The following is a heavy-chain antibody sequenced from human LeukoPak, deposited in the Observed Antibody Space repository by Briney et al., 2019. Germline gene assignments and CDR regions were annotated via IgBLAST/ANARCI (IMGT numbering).Heavy chain of an antibody. Sequence: GGSLRLSCAASGFTFSSYAMSWVRQAPGKGLEWVSAISGSGGSTYYADSVKGRFTISRDNSKNTLYLQMNSLRAEDAAVYYCAKQLRKYQLLDFDYWGQGTLVTVSS. CDR2: ISGSGGST. V-gene: IGHV3-23*01. J-gene: IGHJ4*02. CDR1: GFTFSSYA. D-gene: IGHD2-2*01. CDR3: AKQLRKYQLLDFDY.